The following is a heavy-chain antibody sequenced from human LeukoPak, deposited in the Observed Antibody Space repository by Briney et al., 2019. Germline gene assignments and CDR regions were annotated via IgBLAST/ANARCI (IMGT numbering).Heavy chain of an antibody. Sequence: PGGSLRLSCAASGFTYSSYWMSWVRQAPGKGLEWVAVIWYDGSNKYYADSVKGRFTISRDNSKNTLYLQMNSLRAEDTAVYYCARDLLFLSGGYVFDYWGQGTLVTVSS. J-gene: IGHJ4*02. D-gene: IGHD1-26*01. CDR1: GFTYSSYW. V-gene: IGHV3-33*08. CDR3: ARDLLFLSGGYVFDY. CDR2: IWYDGSNK.